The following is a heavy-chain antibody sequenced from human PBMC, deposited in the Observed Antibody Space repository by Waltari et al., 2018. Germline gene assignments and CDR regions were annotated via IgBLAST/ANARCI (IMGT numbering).Heavy chain of an antibody. CDR2: LVRSGFGT. Sequence: DVRLSESGGGLAQPGGSLRLSCVASEFTLSNSAMSWVRQAPGKGMEWVSALVRSGFGTHYADSVKGRFAISRDNAKNTLYLQMNSLRAEDTAVYYCAKCEMYDSGWCAFFRYWGQGTLVTVSS. D-gene: IGHD6-19*01. J-gene: IGHJ4*02. V-gene: IGHV3-23*01. CDR1: EFTLSNSA. CDR3: AKCEMYDSGWCAFFRY.